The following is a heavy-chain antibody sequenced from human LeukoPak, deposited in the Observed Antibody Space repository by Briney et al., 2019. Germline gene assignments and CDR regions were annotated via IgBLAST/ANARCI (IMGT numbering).Heavy chain of an antibody. Sequence: GRSLRLSCAASGFTFSKDDFHWVRQAPGKGLEGVAAIGVTGDTYYADSVKGRFTISREDAANSLYLQMRSLGAGDTALYYCTKEFCGSRAACAGGSYYDFWGRGALVTVSS. V-gene: IGHV3-13*01. CDR1: GFTFSKDD. D-gene: IGHD2-15*01. J-gene: IGHJ2*01. CDR3: TKEFCGSRAACAGGSYYDF. CDR2: IGVTGDT.